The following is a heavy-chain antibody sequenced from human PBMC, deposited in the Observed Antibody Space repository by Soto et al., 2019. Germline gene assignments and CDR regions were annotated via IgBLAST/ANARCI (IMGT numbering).Heavy chain of an antibody. D-gene: IGHD6-19*01. V-gene: IGHV4-39*01. CDR1: GGYISGSSYF. Sequence: SQPLSLTCTLSGGYISGSSYFWGWIRDPPGKGLEWTGRMYFGGSASYSPSLRSRLTISVDTSTNQCSLELSSVAAADTAVYYCARHVGDSSGRGWFDPLGQGSLVAVS. CDR2: MYFGGSA. J-gene: IGHJ5*02. CDR3: ARHVGDSSGRGWFDP.